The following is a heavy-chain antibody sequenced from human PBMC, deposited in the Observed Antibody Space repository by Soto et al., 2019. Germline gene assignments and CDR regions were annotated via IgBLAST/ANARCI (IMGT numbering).Heavy chain of an antibody. Sequence: VASVKVSCKASGYTFTGYYMHWVRQAPGQGLEWMGWINPNSGGTNYAQKFQGWVTMTRDTSISTAYMELSRLRSDDTAVYYCARDGSSSWINYYYYYGMDVWGQGTTVTVSS. V-gene: IGHV1-2*04. CDR2: INPNSGGT. J-gene: IGHJ6*02. CDR1: GYTFTGYY. D-gene: IGHD6-13*01. CDR3: ARDGSSSWINYYYYYGMDV.